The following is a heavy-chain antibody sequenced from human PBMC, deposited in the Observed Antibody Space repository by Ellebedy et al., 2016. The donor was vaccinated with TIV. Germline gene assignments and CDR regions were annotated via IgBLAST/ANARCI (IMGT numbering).Heavy chain of an antibody. D-gene: IGHD5-24*01. CDR1: GYTFSSFD. Sequence: AASVKVSCMASGYTFSSFDINWVRQSPGQGLEWRGWMNPNSGNTGYAQKFQGRVTLTMNTAITTAYMDLSSLRPDDTAMYFCARGGLIRDEYLQNWGQGTLLTVSS. V-gene: IGHV1-8*01. CDR3: ARGGLIRDEYLQN. CDR2: MNPNSGNT. J-gene: IGHJ1*01.